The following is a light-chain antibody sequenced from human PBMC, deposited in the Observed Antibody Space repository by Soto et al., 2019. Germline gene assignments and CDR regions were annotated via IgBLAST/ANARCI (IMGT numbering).Light chain of an antibody. V-gene: IGKV1-8*01. CDR1: QGISSY. CDR2: AAS. J-gene: IGKJ5*01. CDR3: QQRNSFPIT. Sequence: AIRMTQSPSSLSASTADRVTITCPASQGISSYLAWYQQKPGKAPKLPIYAASTLQSGVPSRFSGSGSGTEFTLTITSLQPEDFATYYCQQRNSFPITFGQGTRLE.